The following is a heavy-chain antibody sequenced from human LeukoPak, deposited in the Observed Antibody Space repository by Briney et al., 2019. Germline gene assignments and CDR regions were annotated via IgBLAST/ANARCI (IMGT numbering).Heavy chain of an antibody. CDR2: IKQDGSEK. J-gene: IGHJ4*02. D-gene: IGHD3-22*01. Sequence: GGSLRLSCAASGFTFSSYWMSWVRRAPGKGLEWVANIKQDGSEKYYVASVQGRFTISRDNAKNTMYLQIDSLRAEDTAVYYCAREGVVVITQVDYWGQGTLVTVSS. V-gene: IGHV3-7*01. CDR3: AREGVVVITQVDY. CDR1: GFTFSSYW.